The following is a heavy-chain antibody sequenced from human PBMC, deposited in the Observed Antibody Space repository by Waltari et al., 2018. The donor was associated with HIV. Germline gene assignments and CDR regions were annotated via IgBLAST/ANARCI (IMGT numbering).Heavy chain of an antibody. V-gene: IGHV5-51*03. Sequence: EVQLVQSGAEVKKPGESLKISCKGSGYSVTSYWIAWVRQMPGKGLEWMGIIYPVDSDTKYSPSFQGQVTISADKSITTAYLQWRSLEASDSAIYYCARLGSYGSGSRPFFFDYWGQGTLVTVSS. CDR1: GYSVTSYW. D-gene: IGHD3-10*01. CDR3: ARLGSYGSGSRPFFFDY. CDR2: IYPVDSDT. J-gene: IGHJ4*02.